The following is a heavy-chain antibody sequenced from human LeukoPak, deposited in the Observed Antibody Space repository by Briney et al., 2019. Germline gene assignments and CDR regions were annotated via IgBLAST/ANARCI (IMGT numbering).Heavy chain of an antibody. CDR1: GFTFDDYA. J-gene: IGHJ4*02. CDR2: ISWNSGSI. Sequence: GGSLRLSCAASGFTFDDYAMHWVRQAPGKGLEWVSGISWNSGSIGYADSVKGRFTISRDNAKNSLYLQMNSLRAEDTALYYCAEGDSYGRTHFDYWGQGTLVTVSS. V-gene: IGHV3-9*01. D-gene: IGHD5-18*01. CDR3: AEGDSYGRTHFDY.